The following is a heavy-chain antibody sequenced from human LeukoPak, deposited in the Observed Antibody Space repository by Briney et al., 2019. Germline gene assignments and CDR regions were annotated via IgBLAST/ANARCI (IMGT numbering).Heavy chain of an antibody. V-gene: IGHV7-4-1*02. J-gene: IGHJ4*02. CDR3: ARDPNHYYDSSGYYGDY. D-gene: IGHD3-22*01. CDR1: GYTFTNYA. Sequence: ASVKVSCKASGYTFTNYAMNWVRQAPGQGLEWMGWINTNTGNPTYAQGFTGRFAFSLETSVSTAYLQISSLKAEDTAVYYCARDPNHYYDSSGYYGDYWGQGTLVTVSS. CDR2: INTNTGNP.